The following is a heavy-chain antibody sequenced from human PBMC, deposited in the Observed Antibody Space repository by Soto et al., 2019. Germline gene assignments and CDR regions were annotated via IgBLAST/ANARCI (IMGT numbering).Heavy chain of an antibody. Sequence: GGSLRLSCAASGFTFKTYSMNWVRQAPGKGLEWVSYISETSIAIYYRDSVKGRFTISRDNAKNTLYLQMNSLRDEDTAVYYCATLQLGREEVFDSWGQGTLVTVSS. V-gene: IGHV3-48*02. CDR3: ATLQLGREEVFDS. J-gene: IGHJ4*02. D-gene: IGHD1-1*01. CDR2: ISETSIAI. CDR1: GFTFKTYS.